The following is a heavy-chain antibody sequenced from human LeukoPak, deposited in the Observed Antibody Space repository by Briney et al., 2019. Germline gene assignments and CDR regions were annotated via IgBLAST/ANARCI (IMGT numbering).Heavy chain of an antibody. CDR1: GLTFSDFW. CDR3: ATGHSYGYDY. J-gene: IGHJ4*02. Sequence: GGSLRLSCAASGLTFSDFWMHWVRQTPGKGLVWVALVKGDGRTTIYADSVKGRFTISRDNAKSTLYLQMNSLRADDSGVYYCATGHSYGYDYWGQGVLVTVSS. V-gene: IGHV3-74*01. CDR2: VKGDGRTT. D-gene: IGHD5-18*01.